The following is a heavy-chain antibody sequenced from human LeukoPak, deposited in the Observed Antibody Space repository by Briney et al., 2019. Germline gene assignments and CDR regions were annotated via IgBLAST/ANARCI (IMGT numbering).Heavy chain of an antibody. CDR1: SAPLFKSTTFH. CDR3: VRDLTSGSYYFDY. CDR2: ISQIGST. D-gene: IGHD1-14*01. J-gene: IGHJ4*02. Sequence: SETLSLTCSVPSAPLFKSTTFHWGWVRQSPGKGLEWIASISQIGSTHFNPSLKSRATISADTSKNQLSLTLYSVTAADSAVYYCVRDLTSGSYYFDYWGQGTRVTVS. V-gene: IGHV4-39*07.